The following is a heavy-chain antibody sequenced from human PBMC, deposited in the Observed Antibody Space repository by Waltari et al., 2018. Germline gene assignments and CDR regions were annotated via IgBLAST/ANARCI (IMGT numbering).Heavy chain of an antibody. CDR1: GFTLSRYW. CDR3: ARDQWFAFDI. J-gene: IGHJ3*02. CDR2: IRTDGSEE. D-gene: IGHD3-22*01. Sequence: EVQLVESGGGLVQPGGSLRLSCAASGFTLSRYWMSWVRQAPGKGPEWVANIRTDGSEEYYVDSVRGRFTISRDNAKNSLYLQMNSLRPEDTAVYYCARDQWFAFDIWGHGTMVTVSS. V-gene: IGHV3-7*01.